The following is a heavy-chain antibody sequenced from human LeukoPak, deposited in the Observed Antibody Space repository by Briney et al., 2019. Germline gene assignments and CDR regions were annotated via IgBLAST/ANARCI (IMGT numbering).Heavy chain of an antibody. CDR3: ERTILGYIDGWYDY. V-gene: IGHV4-4*07. Sequence: SETLSLTCTVSGGSMSSYYWSWIPQPAEKGLEWIGRIYTSGSTNYNPSLKSRVTMSVDTSKNQFSLKLTSVTAADTVVYYCERTILGYIDGWYDYWGERTLVTVSS. CDR1: GGSMSSYY. J-gene: IGHJ4*02. D-gene: IGHD6-19*01. CDR2: IYTSGST.